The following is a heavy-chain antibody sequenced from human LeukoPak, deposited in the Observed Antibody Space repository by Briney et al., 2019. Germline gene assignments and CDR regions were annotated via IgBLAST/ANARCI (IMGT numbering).Heavy chain of an antibody. V-gene: IGHV3-11*04. D-gene: IGHD1-14*01. CDR2: ISNSGTTM. J-gene: IGHJ4*02. Sequence: GGSLRLSCAASGFTFSDNYMIWIRQAPGKGLEWVSYISNSGTTMYYADPVKGRFAISRDNAKNSLYLQMNSLRAEDTDVYYCARARKGYYFDYWGQGTLVTVSS. CDR1: GFTFSDNY. CDR3: ARARKGYYFDY.